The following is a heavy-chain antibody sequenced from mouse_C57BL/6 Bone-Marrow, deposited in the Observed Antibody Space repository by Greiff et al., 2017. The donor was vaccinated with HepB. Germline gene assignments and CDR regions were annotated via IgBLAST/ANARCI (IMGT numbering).Heavy chain of an antibody. Sequence: QVQLQQPGAELVKPGASVKLSCKASGYTFTSYWMHWVKQRPGQGLEWIGMIHPNSGSTNYNEKFKSKATLTVDKSSSTAYMQLSSLTSDDSAVYYCASPPDYGNFWFSYWGQGTLVTVSA. J-gene: IGHJ3*01. D-gene: IGHD2-1*01. CDR1: GYTFTSYW. V-gene: IGHV1-64*01. CDR2: IHPNSGST. CDR3: ASPPDYGNFWFSY.